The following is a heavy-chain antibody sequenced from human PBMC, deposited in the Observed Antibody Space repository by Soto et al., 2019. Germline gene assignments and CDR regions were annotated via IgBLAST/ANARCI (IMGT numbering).Heavy chain of an antibody. J-gene: IGHJ5*02. V-gene: IGHV4-31*03. CDR3: ARGVFP. CDR2: IYYSGST. Sequence: QVQLQESGPGLVKPSQTLSLTCTVSGGSINSGGYYWNWIRQHPGKGLEWIGYIYYSGSTYYNPSLXSXXTISVDTSKNQCSLKRSSVTAADTAVYYWARGVFPWGQGTLVTVSS. CDR1: GGSINSGGYY.